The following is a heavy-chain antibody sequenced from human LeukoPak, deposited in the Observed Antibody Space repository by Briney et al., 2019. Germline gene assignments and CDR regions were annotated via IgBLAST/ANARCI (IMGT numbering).Heavy chain of an antibody. J-gene: IGHJ4*02. CDR3: AREGGTMIVVVTPQFDY. CDR2: INSDGSST. Sequence: PGGSLRLSCAASGFTFSSYWMHWVRQAPGKGLVWVSRINSDGSSTSYADSVKGRFTISRDNAKNTLYLQMNSLRAEDTAVYYCAREGGTMIVVVTPQFDYWGQGTLVTVSS. V-gene: IGHV3-74*01. D-gene: IGHD3-22*01. CDR1: GFTFSSYW.